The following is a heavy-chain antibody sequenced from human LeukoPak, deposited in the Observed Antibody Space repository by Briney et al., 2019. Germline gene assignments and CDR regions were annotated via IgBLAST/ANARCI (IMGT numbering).Heavy chain of an antibody. V-gene: IGHV3-7*01. Sequence: GGSLRLSCAASGFTFDDYGMSWVRQAPGKGLEWVANIKQDGSEKHYVDSVKGRFTISRDNAKNSLHLQMNSLRAEDTAVYYCAKGGGVIGRSYYFDYWGQGTLVTVSS. J-gene: IGHJ4*02. CDR3: AKGGGVIGRSYYFDY. CDR2: IKQDGSEK. D-gene: IGHD2-8*02. CDR1: GFTFDDYG.